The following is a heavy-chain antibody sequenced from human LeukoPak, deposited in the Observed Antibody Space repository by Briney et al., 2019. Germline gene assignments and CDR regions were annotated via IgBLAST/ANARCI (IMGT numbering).Heavy chain of an antibody. D-gene: IGHD6-13*01. CDR2: IYTSGST. Sequence: SETLSLTCTVAGGSISRYYWSWVRQPAGKGLEWIGRIYTSGSTNYNPSLKSRVTMSVDTSKNQFSVKLSSVTAADTAVYYCAKHSSWAFDYWGQGTLVTVSS. V-gene: IGHV4-4*07. J-gene: IGHJ4*02. CDR3: AKHSSWAFDY. CDR1: GGSISRYY.